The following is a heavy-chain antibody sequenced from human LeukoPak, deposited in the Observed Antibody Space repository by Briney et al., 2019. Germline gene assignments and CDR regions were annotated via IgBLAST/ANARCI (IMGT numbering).Heavy chain of an antibody. CDR1: GDSISSGGYS. J-gene: IGHJ3*02. CDR2: IYHSGST. V-gene: IGHV4-30-2*01. D-gene: IGHD6-6*01. CDR3: ARTSIAARRANVFDI. Sequence: SETLSLTCAVSGDSISSGGYSWSWIRQPPGKGLEWIGYIYHSGSTYYNPSLKSRLTISVDRSKNQFSLKLSSVTAADTAVYYCARTSIAARRANVFDIWGQGTRVTVSS.